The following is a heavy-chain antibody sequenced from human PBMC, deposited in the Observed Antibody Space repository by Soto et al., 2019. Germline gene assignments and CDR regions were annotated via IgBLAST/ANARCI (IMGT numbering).Heavy chain of an antibody. V-gene: IGHV4-59*08. CDR3: ARHNYGSGSTYFDY. J-gene: IGHJ4*02. CDR1: GGSISSYY. D-gene: IGHD3-10*01. CDR2: IYYSGST. Sequence: SETLSLTCTVSGGSISSYYWSWIRQPPGKGLEWIGYIYYSGSTNYNPSLKSRVTISVDTSKNQFSLKLNSMTAADTAVYYCARHNYGSGSTYFDYWGQGTVVTAPQ.